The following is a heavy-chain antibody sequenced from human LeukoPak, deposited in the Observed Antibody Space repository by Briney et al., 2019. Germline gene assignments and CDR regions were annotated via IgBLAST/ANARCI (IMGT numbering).Heavy chain of an antibody. V-gene: IGHV3-48*03. CDR1: GFTFSSYE. J-gene: IGHJ5*02. D-gene: IGHD5-12*01. Sequence: GGSLRLSCAASGFTFSSYEMNWVRQAPGKGLEWVSYISSSGSTIYYADSVKGRFTISRDNAKNSLHLQMNSLRAEDTAVYYCARDRGYSGYDYLGYWFDPWGQGTLVTVSS. CDR3: ARDRGYSGYDYLGYWFDP. CDR2: ISSSGSTI.